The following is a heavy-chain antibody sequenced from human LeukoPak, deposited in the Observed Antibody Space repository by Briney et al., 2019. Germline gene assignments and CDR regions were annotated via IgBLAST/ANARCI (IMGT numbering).Heavy chain of an antibody. CDR2: INPDTGDT. D-gene: IGHD3-9*01. CDR1: GFTFSGFY. Sequence: ASVKVSCKASGFTFSGFYMHWVRQAPGQGLQWMGWINPDTGDTNYAQNFQGRVTMARDSSISTVYMELRSLRSDDTAVYYCARDRGRPGTNRLRYFDWLSETSDYWGQGTLVTVSS. CDR3: ARDRGRPGTNRLRYFDWLSETSDY. J-gene: IGHJ4*02. V-gene: IGHV1-2*02.